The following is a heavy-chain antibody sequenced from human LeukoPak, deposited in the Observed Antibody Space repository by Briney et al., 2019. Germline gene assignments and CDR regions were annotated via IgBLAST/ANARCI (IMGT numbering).Heavy chain of an antibody. V-gene: IGHV3-30*18. Sequence: AGGSLRLSCAASGFSFPYYAMHWVRQAPGKGLEWVAVISYDGNQKYYADSVKGRFSISRDNSKETLYLHMNSLRPEDTAEYYCAKVRIAAAGIAGPFVSWGQGTLVTVSS. CDR1: GFSFPYYA. CDR2: ISYDGNQK. J-gene: IGHJ4*02. D-gene: IGHD6-13*01. CDR3: AKVRIAAAGIAGPFVS.